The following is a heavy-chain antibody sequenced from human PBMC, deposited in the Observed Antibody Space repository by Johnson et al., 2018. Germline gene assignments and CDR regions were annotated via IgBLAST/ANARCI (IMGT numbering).Heavy chain of an antibody. CDR3: AKGGAGGWGIEYFQH. CDR2: ISWNSGSI. V-gene: IGHV3-9*01. J-gene: IGHJ1*01. CDR1: GFTFDDYA. D-gene: IGHD6-19*01. Sequence: VQLVESGGGLVQPGRSLRLSCAASGFTFDDYAMHWVRQAPGKGLEWVSGISWNSGSIGYADSVKGRFTISRDNAKNSLYLQMNSLRAEDTAFYYCAKGGAGGWGIEYFQHWVQGTLVTVSS.